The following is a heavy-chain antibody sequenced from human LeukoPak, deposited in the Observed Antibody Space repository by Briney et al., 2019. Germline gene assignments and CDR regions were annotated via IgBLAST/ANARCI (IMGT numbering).Heavy chain of an antibody. CDR1: GGSVSNYY. D-gene: IGHD1-1*01. J-gene: IGHJ4*02. CDR2: VYYSGST. Sequence: PSETLSLTRTISGGSVSNYYWSWIRQPPGKGLEWIGYVYYSGSTNYNPSLKSRVTISVDTSKNQFSLRLTSVTAADTAVYYCARLTSWFVLDYWGQGTLVTVSS. V-gene: IGHV4-59*02. CDR3: ARLTSWFVLDY.